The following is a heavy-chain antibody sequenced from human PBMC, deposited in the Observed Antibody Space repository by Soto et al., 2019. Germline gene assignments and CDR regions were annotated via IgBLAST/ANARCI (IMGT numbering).Heavy chain of an antibody. CDR3: AKDTPGSLHGMDV. CDR1: GFTFSSYG. V-gene: IGHV3-30*18. CDR2: ISYDGSNK. D-gene: IGHD2-15*01. Sequence: GGSLRLSCAASGFTFSSYGMHWVRQAPGKGLEWVAVISYDGSNKYYADSVKGRFTISRDNSKNTLYLQMNSLRAEDTAVYYCAKDTPGSLHGMDVWGQGTAVTVSS. J-gene: IGHJ6*02.